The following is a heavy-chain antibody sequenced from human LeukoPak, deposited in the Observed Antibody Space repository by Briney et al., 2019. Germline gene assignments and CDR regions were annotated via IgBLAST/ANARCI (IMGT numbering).Heavy chain of an antibody. CDR3: AKYSSSWYSDYYYGMDV. CDR1: GFTFGSYA. D-gene: IGHD6-13*01. Sequence: GGSLRLSCAGSGFTFGSYAVSWVRQAPGKRLEWVSAIRGSASTTYYADSVKGRFTISRDNSKNTVYLQMNSLRAEDTAVYYCAKYSSSWYSDYYYGMDVWGQGTTVTVSS. CDR2: IRGSASTT. V-gene: IGHV3-23*01. J-gene: IGHJ6*02.